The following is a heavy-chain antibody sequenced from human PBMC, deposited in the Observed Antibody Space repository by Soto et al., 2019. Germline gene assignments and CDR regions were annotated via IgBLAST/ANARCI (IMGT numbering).Heavy chain of an antibody. CDR2: INHSGST. CDR1: GGSFSGYY. Sequence: SETLSLTCAVYGGSFSGYYWSWIRQPPGEGLEWIGEINHSGSTNYNPSLKSRVTISVDTSKNQFSLRLSSVTAADTAVYYCARERRGYCSSTSCLNYYYYYGMDVWGQGTTVTVSS. J-gene: IGHJ6*02. V-gene: IGHV4-34*01. CDR3: ARERRGYCSSTSCLNYYYYYGMDV. D-gene: IGHD2-2*01.